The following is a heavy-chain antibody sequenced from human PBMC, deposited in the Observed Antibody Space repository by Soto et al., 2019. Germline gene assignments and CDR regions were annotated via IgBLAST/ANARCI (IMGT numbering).Heavy chain of an antibody. D-gene: IGHD6-19*01. CDR1: GYTFTSYD. Sequence: QVQLVQSGAEVKKPGASVKVSCKASGYTFTSYDINWVRQATGQGLEWMGWMNPNSGNTGYAQKFQGRVNMTRNTSKSTAYMELSSLRSEDTTVYYCARGAVAGLTHYYYGMDVWGQGTTVTVSS. J-gene: IGHJ6*02. V-gene: IGHV1-8*01. CDR3: ARGAVAGLTHYYYGMDV. CDR2: MNPNSGNT.